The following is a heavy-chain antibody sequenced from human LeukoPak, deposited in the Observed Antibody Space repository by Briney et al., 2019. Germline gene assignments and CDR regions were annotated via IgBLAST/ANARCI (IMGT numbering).Heavy chain of an antibody. Sequence: GGSLRLSCAASGFTVSSNYMSWVRQAPGKGLEWVSVIYSGGSTYYADSVKGRFTISRDNSKNTLYLQVNSLRAEDTAVYYCAREATNAYSGSYWAFDTWGQGTMVTVSS. CDR3: AREATNAYSGSYWAFDT. V-gene: IGHV3-53*01. CDR2: IYSGGST. D-gene: IGHD1-26*01. J-gene: IGHJ3*02. CDR1: GFTVSSNY.